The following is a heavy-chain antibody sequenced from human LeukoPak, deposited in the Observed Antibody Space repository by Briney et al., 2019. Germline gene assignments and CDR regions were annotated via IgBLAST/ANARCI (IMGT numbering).Heavy chain of an antibody. CDR2: IYYSGST. V-gene: IGHV4-39*01. D-gene: IGHD6-19*01. CDR3: ARPYSSGWYEVTYFDY. Sequence: SETLSLTCTVSGGSISSSSYYWGWIRQPPGKGLEWIGSIYYSGSTYYNPSLKSRVTISVDTSKNQFSLKLSSVTAADTAVYYCARPYSSGWYEVTYFDYWGQGTLVTVSS. J-gene: IGHJ4*02. CDR1: GGSISSSSYY.